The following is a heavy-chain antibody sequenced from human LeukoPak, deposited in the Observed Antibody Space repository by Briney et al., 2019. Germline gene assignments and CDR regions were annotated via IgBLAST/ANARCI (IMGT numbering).Heavy chain of an antibody. Sequence: KSSETLSLACTVSGGSINSHSYYWGWIRQPPGKGLEWIGSVYYDGTSYSNPSLKTRVGVFVDTSGDQFSLDLDFVTAADTALYYCVRHISTNTGYFDSCGQGTLVSVSS. J-gene: IGHJ4*02. CDR1: GGSINSHSYY. V-gene: IGHV4-39*01. CDR3: VRHISTNTGYFDS. CDR2: VYYDGTS. D-gene: IGHD5-24*01.